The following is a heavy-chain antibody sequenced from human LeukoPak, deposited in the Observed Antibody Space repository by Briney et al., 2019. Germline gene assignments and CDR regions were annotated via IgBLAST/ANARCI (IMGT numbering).Heavy chain of an antibody. CDR3: ARGPSSFDY. J-gene: IGHJ4*02. V-gene: IGHV3-53*01. Sequence: SGGSPRLSCAASGFTVSSYYMSWVRQAPGKGLEWVSLIYSGGSAYYADSVKGRFTISRDNSKNTLYLQMNSLRAEDTAVYYCARGPSSFDYWGQGTLVTVSS. CDR2: IYSGGSA. CDR1: GFTVSSYY.